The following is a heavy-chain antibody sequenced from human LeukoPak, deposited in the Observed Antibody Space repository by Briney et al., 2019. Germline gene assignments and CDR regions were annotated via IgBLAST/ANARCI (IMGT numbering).Heavy chain of an antibody. CDR2: ISAYNGNT. CDR3: ARWAYYDFWSGCDY. D-gene: IGHD3-3*01. J-gene: IGHJ4*02. V-gene: IGHV1-18*01. CDR1: GYTFTSYG. Sequence: GASVKVSCKASGYTFTSYGISWVRQAPGQGLEWMGWISAYNGNTNYAQKLQGRVTMTTDTSTSTAYMELRSLRSDDTAVYYCARWAYYDFWSGCDYWGQGTLVTVSS.